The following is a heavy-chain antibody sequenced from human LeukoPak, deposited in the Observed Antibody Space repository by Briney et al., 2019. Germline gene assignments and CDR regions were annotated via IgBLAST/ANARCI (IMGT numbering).Heavy chain of an antibody. J-gene: IGHJ4*02. Sequence: PGGSLRLSCATSGFTFSTFWMHWVRQAPGKGLVWVSRINHDGSSTNYADSVKGRFTISRDNAKNTLHLQMNSLRAEDTAVYYCAKDPRPKRIAVAGPGRTPDYWGQGTLVTVSS. D-gene: IGHD6-19*01. CDR3: AKDPRPKRIAVAGPGRTPDY. CDR1: GFTFSTFW. CDR2: INHDGSST. V-gene: IGHV3-74*01.